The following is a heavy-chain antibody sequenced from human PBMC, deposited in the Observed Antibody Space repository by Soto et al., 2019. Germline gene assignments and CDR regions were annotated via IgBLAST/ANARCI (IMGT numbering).Heavy chain of an antibody. CDR2: ISSSSTNI. V-gene: IGHV3-21*01. CDR3: ARLCSTTSCYDYYGMDV. D-gene: IGHD2-2*01. CDR1: GFNFSNYS. J-gene: IGHJ6*02. Sequence: TGGSLRLSCAASGFNFSNYSMIWVRQAPGKGLKWVSLISSSSTNIYYADSVKGRFTISRDNANYSVNLQMNSLRAEDTAVYYCARLCSTTSCYDYYGMDVWGQGTTVTVPS.